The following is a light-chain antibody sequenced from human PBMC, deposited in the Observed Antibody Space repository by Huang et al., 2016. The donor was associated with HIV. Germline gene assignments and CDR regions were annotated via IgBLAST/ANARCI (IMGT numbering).Light chain of an antibody. CDR1: QTVSNDY. Sequence: EIVLTQSPGTLSLSPGQRLTLSCRASQTVSNDYLAWYQQKPGQSPRLLISAASTRAAGIPDRFSGSGSATDFILTVSRLEPEDSAVYYCQQYALSPWTFGHGTKVEI. J-gene: IGKJ1*01. CDR2: AAS. V-gene: IGKV3-20*01. CDR3: QQYALSPWT.